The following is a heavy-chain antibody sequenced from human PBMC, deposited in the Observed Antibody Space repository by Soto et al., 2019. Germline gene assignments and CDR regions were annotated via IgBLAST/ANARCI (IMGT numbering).Heavy chain of an antibody. CDR1: GGSISTSY. Sequence: QVQLQESGPGLVKPSETLSLTCTVSGGSISTSYWGWIRQPPGKGLEWIGYVYYSGSTNYNPSLKSRVTISVDTSKNQCSLKLSSVTAADTAVYYCARVNIEDAFDIWGQGTMVTVSS. V-gene: IGHV4-59*01. J-gene: IGHJ3*02. CDR2: VYYSGST. CDR3: ARVNIEDAFDI. D-gene: IGHD3-16*02.